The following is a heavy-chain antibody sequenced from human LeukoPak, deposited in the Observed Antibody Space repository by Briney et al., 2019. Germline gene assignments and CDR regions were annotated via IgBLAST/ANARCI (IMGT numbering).Heavy chain of an antibody. V-gene: IGHV3-53*01. CDR3: ARTEKFYDSSGYYDY. Sequence: GGSLRLSCAASGFTVSSHYMSWVRQAPGKGLEWVSVIYSGGSTYYADSVKGRFTISRDNSKNTLYLQMNSLRAEDTAVYYCARTEKFYDSSGYYDYWGQGTLVTVSS. J-gene: IGHJ4*02. D-gene: IGHD3-22*01. CDR1: GFTVSSHY. CDR2: IYSGGST.